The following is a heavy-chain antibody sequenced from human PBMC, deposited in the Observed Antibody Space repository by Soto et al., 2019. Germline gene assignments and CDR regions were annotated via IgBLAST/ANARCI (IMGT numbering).Heavy chain of an antibody. V-gene: IGHV3-30-3*01. Sequence: GGSLRLSCAASGFTFSSYAMHWVRQAPGKGLEWVAVISYDGSNKYYADSVKGRFTISRDNSKNTLYLQMNSLRAEDTAVYYCARDLGTHAEIAAAGTSVYGGQGTLVTVSS. J-gene: IGHJ4*02. CDR3: ARDLGTHAEIAAAGTSVY. D-gene: IGHD6-13*01. CDR1: GFTFSSYA. CDR2: ISYDGSNK.